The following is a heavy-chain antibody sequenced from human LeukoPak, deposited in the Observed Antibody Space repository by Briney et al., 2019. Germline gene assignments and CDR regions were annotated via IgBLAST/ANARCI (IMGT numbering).Heavy chain of an antibody. CDR1: GGTFSSYA. V-gene: IGHV1-69*01. CDR2: IIPIFGTA. Sequence: SVKVSCKASGGTFSSYAISWVRQAPGQGLEWMGGIIPIFGTANYAQKFQGRVTITADESTSTAYMELSSLRSEDTAVYYCARDLGGARACHYWGQGTLVTVSS. D-gene: IGHD3-16*01. CDR3: ARDLGGARACHY. J-gene: IGHJ4*02.